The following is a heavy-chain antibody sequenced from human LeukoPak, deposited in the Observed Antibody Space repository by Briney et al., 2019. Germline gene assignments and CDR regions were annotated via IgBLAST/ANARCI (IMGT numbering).Heavy chain of an antibody. CDR2: IIPILGIA. D-gene: IGHD3-22*01. J-gene: IGHJ4*02. CDR1: GGTFSSYA. V-gene: IGHV1-69*04. CDR3: ARVVDDSRSDYFDY. Sequence: ASVKVSCKASGGTFSSYAISWVRQAPGQGLEWMGRIIPILGIANYAQKFQGRVTITADKSTRTAYMELSSLRSEDTAVYYCARVVDDSRSDYFDYWGQGTLVTVSS.